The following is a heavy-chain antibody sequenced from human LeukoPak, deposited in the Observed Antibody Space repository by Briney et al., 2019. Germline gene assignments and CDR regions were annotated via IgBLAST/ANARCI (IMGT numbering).Heavy chain of an antibody. Sequence: SESLSLTCNVSGGSIGRRKYYWGWIRQPPGKGLEWIGSVYYSGTTHYNSSLKSRVSISVDTSKNHFSLKLNSVTAADTAMYYCASHLRYSSGWYNWFDPWGQGTPVTVSS. CDR2: VYYSGTT. CDR1: GGSIGRRKYY. D-gene: IGHD6-19*01. V-gene: IGHV4-39*02. CDR3: ASHLRYSSGWYNWFDP. J-gene: IGHJ5*02.